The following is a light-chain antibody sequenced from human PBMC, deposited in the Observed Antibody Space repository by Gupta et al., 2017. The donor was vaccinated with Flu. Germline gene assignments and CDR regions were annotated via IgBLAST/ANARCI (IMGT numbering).Light chain of an antibody. V-gene: IGLV2-18*02. J-gene: IGLJ1*01. CDR3: SSYTTSSTSV. Sequence: ALTHPPPASGSPRQSVTISCTGTSSYVGAYNRVSWYQQPPGTAPKLMIFEVSNRPSGVPDRFSGSKSGNTASLTISGLHAEDEADYYCSSYTTSSTSVFGTGTKVTVL. CDR2: EVS. CDR1: SSYVGAYNR.